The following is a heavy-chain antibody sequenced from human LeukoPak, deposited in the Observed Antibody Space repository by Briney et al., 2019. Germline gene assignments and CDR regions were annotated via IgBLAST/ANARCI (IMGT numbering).Heavy chain of an antibody. D-gene: IGHD3-22*01. J-gene: IGHJ1*01. V-gene: IGHV3-11*04. CDR2: ISSSGSTI. Sequence: GGSLRLSCAASGFTFSDYYMSWIRQAPGKGLEWVSYISSSGSTIYYADSVKGRFTISRDNAKNSLYLQMNSLRAEDTAVYYCARGRWYYYDSSGYHHAQHWGQGTLVTVSS. CDR1: GFTFSDYY. CDR3: ARGRWYYYDSSGYHHAQH.